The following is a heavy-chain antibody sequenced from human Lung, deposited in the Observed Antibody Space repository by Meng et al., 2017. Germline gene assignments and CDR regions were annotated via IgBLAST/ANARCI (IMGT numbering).Heavy chain of an antibody. CDR1: GYSFTSYD. CDR2: MNTNSGGR. CDR3: ARYHPTLPKSFDI. V-gene: IGHV1-8*01. D-gene: IGHD1-1*01. J-gene: IGHJ3*02. Sequence: ASVTVSCKASGYSFTSYDINWARQATGQVLEWLGWMNTNSGGRGYAQKFQDRVTLTSDTSINTAYMELSSLRSEDTAIYYFARYHPTLPKSFDIWGQGTMVTVSS.